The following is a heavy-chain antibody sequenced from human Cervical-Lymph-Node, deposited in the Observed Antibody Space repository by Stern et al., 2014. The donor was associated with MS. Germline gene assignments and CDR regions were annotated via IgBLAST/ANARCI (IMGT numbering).Heavy chain of an antibody. CDR1: GDSITNTDYY. V-gene: IGHV4-39*01. CDR2: VDYSGST. J-gene: IGHJ6*02. CDR3: ARRGPYYYGMDV. Sequence: QVQLQESGPGLVKPSETLSLTCSVSGDSITNTDYYWDWIRQTPERGLEWIGSVDYSGSTGYNPSLESRIPMSKDTSRNQFFLKLFSVTASDTAVYFCARRGPYYYGMDVWGQGTTVTVSS.